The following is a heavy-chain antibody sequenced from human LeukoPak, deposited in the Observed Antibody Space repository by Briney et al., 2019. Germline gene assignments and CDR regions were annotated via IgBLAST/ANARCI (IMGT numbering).Heavy chain of an antibody. D-gene: IGHD6-13*01. CDR3: ARDSRAIAAAGTGFDY. CDR2: IIPIFGTA. Sequence: SVKVSCKASGGTFSSYAISWVRQAPGQGLEWMGGIIPIFGTANYAQKFQGRVTITTDESTSTAYMELSSLRSEDTAVYYCARDSRAIAAAGTGFDYWGQGTLVTVSS. J-gene: IGHJ4*02. V-gene: IGHV1-69*05. CDR1: GGTFSSYA.